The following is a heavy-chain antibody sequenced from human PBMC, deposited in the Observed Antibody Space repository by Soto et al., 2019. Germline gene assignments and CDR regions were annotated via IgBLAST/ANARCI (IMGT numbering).Heavy chain of an antibody. CDR3: ARVSGSYYYGMDV. V-gene: IGHV4-34*01. CDR2: IYYSGST. CDR1: GGSFSGYY. D-gene: IGHD1-26*01. J-gene: IGHJ6*02. Sequence: SETLSLTCAVYGGSFSGYYWGWIRQPPGKGLEWIGSIYYSGSTYYNPSLKSRVTISVDKSKNQFSLKLSSVTAADTAVYYCARVSGSYYYGMDVWGQGTTVTVSS.